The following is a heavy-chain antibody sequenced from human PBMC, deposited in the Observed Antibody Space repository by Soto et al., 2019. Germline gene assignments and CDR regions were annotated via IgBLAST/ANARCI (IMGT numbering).Heavy chain of an antibody. CDR1: GFTFSSYA. V-gene: IGHV3-23*01. J-gene: IGHJ4*02. Sequence: GGSLRLSCAASGFTFSSYAMSWVRQAPGKGLEWVSAISGSGGSTYYADSVKGRFTISRDNSKNTLYLQMNSLRAEDTAVYYCAKDPDITMIIDISLDYWGQGTLVTVSS. CDR2: ISGSGGST. CDR3: AKDPDITMIIDISLDY. D-gene: IGHD3-22*01.